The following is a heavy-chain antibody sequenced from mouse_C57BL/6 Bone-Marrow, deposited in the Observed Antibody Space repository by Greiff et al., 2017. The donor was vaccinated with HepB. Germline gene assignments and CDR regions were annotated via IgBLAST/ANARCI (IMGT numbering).Heavy chain of an antibody. CDR3: ARGGEYADY. J-gene: IGHJ2*01. D-gene: IGHD5-1*01. V-gene: IGHV3-6*01. CDR1: GYSITSGYY. Sequence: DVKLQESGPGLVKPSQSLSLTCSVTGYSITSGYYWNWIRQYPGNKLEWMGDISYDGSNNYNPYLKNRISITRDTSKNQFFLKLNSVTTEDTSTYYCARGGEYADYWGQGTTLTVSS. CDR2: ISYDGSN.